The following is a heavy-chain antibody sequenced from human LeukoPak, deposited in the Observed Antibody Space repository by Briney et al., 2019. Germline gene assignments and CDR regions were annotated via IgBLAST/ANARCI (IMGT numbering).Heavy chain of an antibody. J-gene: IGHJ4*02. CDR1: GGSFSGYY. CDR2: IYYSGST. V-gene: IGHV4-59*01. CDR3: ARDGYSGSDAL. Sequence: SETLSLTCAVCGGSFSGYYWSWIRQPPGKGLEWIGYIYYSGSTNYNPSLKSRVTISVDTSQNQFYLKLSSVTAADTAVYYCARDGYSGSDALWGQGTLVTVSS. D-gene: IGHD5-12*01.